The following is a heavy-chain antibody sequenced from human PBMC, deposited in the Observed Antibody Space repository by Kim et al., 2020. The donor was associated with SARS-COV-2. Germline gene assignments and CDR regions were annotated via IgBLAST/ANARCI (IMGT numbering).Heavy chain of an antibody. D-gene: IGHD6-13*01. CDR2: IRGSGGGGGT. CDR3: LSADSSWY. CDR1: GFNINTYA. J-gene: IGHJ2*01. V-gene: IGHV3-23*01. Sequence: GGSLRLSCTASGFNINTYAMTWVRQAPGKGLEWVSTIRGSGGGGGTFYADSVKGRFTISRDTLRDTVYLQMNSLTAEEAATYYCLSADSSWY.